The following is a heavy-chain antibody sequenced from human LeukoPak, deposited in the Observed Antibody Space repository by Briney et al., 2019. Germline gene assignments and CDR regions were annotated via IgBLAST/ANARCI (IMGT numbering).Heavy chain of an antibody. J-gene: IGHJ4*02. CDR1: GFTFSIYA. Sequence: GGSLRLSCAASGFTFSIYAMHWVRQAPGKGLEWVAVISYDGSNKYYADSVKGRFTISRDNSKNTLYLQMNSLRAEDTAVYYCARDVGHGYNYGLIDYWGQGTLVTVSS. D-gene: IGHD5-18*01. CDR2: ISYDGSNK. CDR3: ARDVGHGYNYGLIDY. V-gene: IGHV3-30*04.